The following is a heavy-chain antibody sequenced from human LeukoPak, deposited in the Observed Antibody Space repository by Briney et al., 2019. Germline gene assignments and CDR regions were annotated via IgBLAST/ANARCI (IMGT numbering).Heavy chain of an antibody. CDR3: ARTGHSSSWYGDYYYMDV. D-gene: IGHD6-13*01. V-gene: IGHV4-4*07. CDR1: GGSISSYY. J-gene: IGHJ6*03. Sequence: SETLSLTCTVSGGSISSYYWSWIRQPAGKGLEWIGRIYTSGSTNYNPSLKSRVTISVDTSKNQFSLKLSSVTAADTAVYYCARTGHSSSWYGDYYYMDVWGKGTTVTVSS. CDR2: IYTSGST.